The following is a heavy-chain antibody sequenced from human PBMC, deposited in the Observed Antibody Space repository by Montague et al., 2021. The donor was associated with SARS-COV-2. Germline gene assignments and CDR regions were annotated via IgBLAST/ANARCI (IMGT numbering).Heavy chain of an antibody. CDR3: ARANYYVMTSKAYAMDV. J-gene: IGHJ6*02. CDR1: GGSISSGGCY. CDR2: IFYRGGT. Sequence: TLSLTCTVSGGSISSGGCYWSWVRQPPGKGLDWIGYIFYRGGTYYNPSLKSRVSMSVDTSKIQFSLNLTSVTAADTAVYYCARANYYVMTSKAYAMDVWGQGTTVTVSS. V-gene: IGHV4-31*03. D-gene: IGHD3-16*01.